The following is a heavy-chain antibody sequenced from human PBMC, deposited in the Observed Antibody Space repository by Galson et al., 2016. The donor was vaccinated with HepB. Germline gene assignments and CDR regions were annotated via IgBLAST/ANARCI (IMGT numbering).Heavy chain of an antibody. CDR1: GFIFRNSG. J-gene: IGHJ4*02. CDR2: IIGSGRAS. Sequence: SLRLSCATSGFIFRNSGMTWVRQTPGKGLEWVSSIIGSGRASYYADSVKGRFTISRDNSKNTLFLQMNSLRAEDTGIYYCATLLQSYYYDSSSFYPAYWGQGTLVTVSS. CDR3: ATLLQSYYYDSSSFYPAY. D-gene: IGHD3-22*01. V-gene: IGHV3-23*01.